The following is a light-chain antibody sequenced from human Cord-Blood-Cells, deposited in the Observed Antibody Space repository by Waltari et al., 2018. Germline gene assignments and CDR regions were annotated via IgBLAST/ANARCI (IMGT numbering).Light chain of an antibody. CDR2: WAS. CDR1: QSVLYSSNNKNY. J-gene: IGKJ1*01. CDR3: QQYYSTPWT. Sequence: IVMTQSPASLAVSLGEGATINCKSSQSVLYSSNNKNYLAWYQQKPGHPPKLLIYWASSWESGVPDRFSGSGSGTEFTLTISSLQAEDLAVYYCQQYYSTPWTFGQGTKVEIK. V-gene: IGKV4-1*01.